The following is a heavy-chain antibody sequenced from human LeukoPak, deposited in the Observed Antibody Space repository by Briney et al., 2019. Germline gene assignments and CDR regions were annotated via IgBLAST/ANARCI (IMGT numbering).Heavy chain of an antibody. D-gene: IGHD2-2*01. CDR2: ISAYNGVT. J-gene: IGHJ3*02. V-gene: IGHV1-18*01. Sequence: ASVTVSCKTSGYIFPSYGISWVRQAPGQGLEWVGWISAYNGVTKYAQKLQGRVTLTTDTSTNTAYMEVRSLRSDDTAVYYCARDIKGYCSSTSCRDAFDIWGQGTMVTVSS. CDR1: GYIFPSYG. CDR3: ARDIKGYCSSTSCRDAFDI.